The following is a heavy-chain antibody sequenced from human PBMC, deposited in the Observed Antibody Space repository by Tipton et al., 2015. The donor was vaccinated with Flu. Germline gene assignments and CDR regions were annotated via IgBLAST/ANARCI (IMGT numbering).Heavy chain of an antibody. V-gene: IGHV4-31*02. Sequence: LRLSCTVPGGSISTGGYYWIWIRQHPGKGLEWIAYTSYSGSTFYNPPLKSRVTTSLDTSKNQFSLKVSSVTAADTAVYYCARRGYGDYAPIDYWGQGTLVTVSS. CDR3: ARRGYGDYAPIDY. CDR2: TSYSGST. D-gene: IGHD4-17*01. CDR1: GGSISTGGYY. J-gene: IGHJ4*02.